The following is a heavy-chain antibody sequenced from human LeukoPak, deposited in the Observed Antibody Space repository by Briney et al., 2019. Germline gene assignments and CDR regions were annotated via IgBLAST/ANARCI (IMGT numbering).Heavy chain of an antibody. CDR2: IWYDGSNK. CDR3: ARTGYSSTLPEENFQH. CDR1: GFTFSSYG. J-gene: IGHJ1*01. V-gene: IGHV3-33*01. D-gene: IGHD6-13*01. Sequence: GGALRLSCAASGFTFSSYGMHWVRQAPGKGLEWVAVIWYDGSNKYYADSVNGRFTISRDNSKNTLYLQMNSLRAEDTALYYCARTGYSSTLPEENFQHWGQGTLVTVSS.